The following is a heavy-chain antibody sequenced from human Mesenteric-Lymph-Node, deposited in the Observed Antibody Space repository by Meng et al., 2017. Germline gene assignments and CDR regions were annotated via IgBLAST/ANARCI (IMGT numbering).Heavy chain of an antibody. CDR3: ARGKNKQWLVPEGLLAY. Sequence: QVPLQQWGEGLLKPSGALSLTCAVYGGSFSGYYWSWIRQPPGKGLEWIGEINHSGSTYYNPSLKSRVTISVDTSKNQFSLKLSSVTAADTAVYYCARGKNKQWLVPEGLLAYWGQGTLVTVSS. CDR2: INHSGST. D-gene: IGHD6-19*01. J-gene: IGHJ4*02. V-gene: IGHV4-34*01. CDR1: GGSFSGYY.